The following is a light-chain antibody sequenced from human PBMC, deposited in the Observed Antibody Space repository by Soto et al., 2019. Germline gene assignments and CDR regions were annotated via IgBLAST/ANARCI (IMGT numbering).Light chain of an antibody. Sequence: DIVMTQSPDSLTLSLGEMATINCKSSQSLFYSFNNKKYLAWYQKKQGKPPKXLIHWASNREFGVPERISGSGYGTDLTLTISSMKTEDVEVYYCQQYYETPWTFGHGTKVDIK. V-gene: IGKV4-1*01. J-gene: IGKJ1*01. CDR3: QQYYETPWT. CDR1: QSLFYSFNNKKY. CDR2: WAS.